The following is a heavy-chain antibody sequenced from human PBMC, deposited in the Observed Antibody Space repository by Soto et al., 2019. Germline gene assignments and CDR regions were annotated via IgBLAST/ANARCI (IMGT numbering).Heavy chain of an antibody. CDR3: ARYSSGWPYYFDY. CDR1: GYSFTSYW. J-gene: IGHJ4*02. D-gene: IGHD6-19*01. Sequence: GESLKISCKGSGYSFTSYWIAWVRQMPGKGLEWMGIIYLSDSDTRYSPSFQGRVTISADKSISTAYLQWSSLKASDAAMYYCARYSSGWPYYFDYWGQGTLVTVSS. CDR2: IYLSDSDT. V-gene: IGHV5-51*01.